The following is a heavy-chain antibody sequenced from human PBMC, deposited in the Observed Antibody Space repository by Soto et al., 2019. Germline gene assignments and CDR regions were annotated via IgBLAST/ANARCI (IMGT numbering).Heavy chain of an antibody. CDR2: ISGSGGST. CDR1: GFTFSNAW. CDR3: ARPQWLVLNWFDP. J-gene: IGHJ5*02. V-gene: IGHV3-23*01. D-gene: IGHD6-19*01. Sequence: GGSLRLSCAASGFTFSNAWMSWVRQAPGKGLEWVSAISGSGGSTYYADSVKGRFTISRDNSKNTLYLQMNSLRAEDTAVYYCARPQWLVLNWFDPWGQGTLVTVSS.